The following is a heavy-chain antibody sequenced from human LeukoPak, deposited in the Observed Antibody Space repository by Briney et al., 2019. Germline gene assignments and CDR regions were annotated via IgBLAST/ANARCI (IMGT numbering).Heavy chain of an antibody. CDR3: AKDTGYYYMDV. CDR1: GFTIDDYT. CDR2: ISWDGESI. V-gene: IGHV3-43*01. Sequence: PAGTLSLSSAASGFTIDDYTMRWLRQAPGKGLKGVSLISWDGESIYYADSMKGRFTITRDNIKNCLYRQMNSLRSEDAALYYCAKDTGYYYMDVWGKGTTVTVSS. J-gene: IGHJ6*03.